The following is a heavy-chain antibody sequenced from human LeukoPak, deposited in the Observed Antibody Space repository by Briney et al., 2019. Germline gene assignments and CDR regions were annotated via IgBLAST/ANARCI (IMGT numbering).Heavy chain of an antibody. CDR2: IYYSGST. CDR3: ARGVKFDYYYYMDV. D-gene: IGHD3-22*01. CDR1: GGSITGYY. J-gene: IGHJ6*03. V-gene: IGHV4-59*13. Sequence: SETLSLTCTVSGGSITGYYWTWIRQSPGKGLEWIGYIYYSGSTSYTPSLKSRVTISVDMSKKQFSLKLGSVTAADTAVYYCARGVKFDYYYYMDVWGKGTTVTVSS.